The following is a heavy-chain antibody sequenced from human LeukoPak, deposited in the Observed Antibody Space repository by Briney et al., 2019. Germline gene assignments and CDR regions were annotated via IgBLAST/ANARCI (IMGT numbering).Heavy chain of an antibody. CDR2: IFYSGTT. V-gene: IGHV4-39*07. Sequence: PSETLSLTCTVPGGSISSSSYYWGWIRQPPGKGLEWIGSIFYSGTTYYNPTLKSRVTISVDTSKRQFSLELSSVTAADTAVYYCAREGAVANLRFDPWGQGTLVTVSS. CDR1: GGSISSSSYY. J-gene: IGHJ5*02. CDR3: AREGAVANLRFDP. D-gene: IGHD6-19*01.